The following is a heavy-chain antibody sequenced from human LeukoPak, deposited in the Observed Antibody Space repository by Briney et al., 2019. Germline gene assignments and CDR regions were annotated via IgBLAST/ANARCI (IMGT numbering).Heavy chain of an antibody. CDR3: ARAWYYYGMDV. J-gene: IGHJ6*02. V-gene: IGHV4-59*01. CDR1: GGSISSYY. CDR2: IYYSGST. Sequence: SETLSLTWTVAGGSISSYYWSWIRPPPGEGLGLVGYIYYSGSTNYNPSLKSRLTISVDTSKNQSSLKLSSVTSADAAVYYWARAWYYYGMDVWGQAST.